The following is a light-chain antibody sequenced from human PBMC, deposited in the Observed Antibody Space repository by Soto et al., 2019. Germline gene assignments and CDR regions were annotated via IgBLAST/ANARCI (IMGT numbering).Light chain of an antibody. Sequence: QSALTQPASVSGSPGQSITISRTGTSSDIGIYNYVSWYQQHPGKAPKLMIYDVSNRPSGVSNRFSGSKSGNTASLTISGLQAEDEADYYCSSYTSSTTWVFGGGTKVTVL. J-gene: IGLJ3*02. CDR1: SSDIGIYNY. CDR2: DVS. V-gene: IGLV2-14*01. CDR3: SSYTSSTTWV.